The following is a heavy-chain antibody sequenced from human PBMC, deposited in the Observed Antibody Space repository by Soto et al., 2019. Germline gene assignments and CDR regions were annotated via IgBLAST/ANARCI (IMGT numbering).Heavy chain of an antibody. CDR1: GDSISSGDYY. CDR3: ARQDTAMVTWFDP. J-gene: IGHJ5*02. CDR2: IYYSGST. V-gene: IGHV4-30-4*01. D-gene: IGHD5-18*01. Sequence: QVQLQESGPGLVKPSQTLSLTCTVSGDSISSGDYYWSWIRQPPGKGLEWIGYIYYSGSTYYNPSLKSRVTISVDTSKNQFSLKLSSVTAADTAVYYCARQDTAMVTWFDPWGQGTLVTVSS.